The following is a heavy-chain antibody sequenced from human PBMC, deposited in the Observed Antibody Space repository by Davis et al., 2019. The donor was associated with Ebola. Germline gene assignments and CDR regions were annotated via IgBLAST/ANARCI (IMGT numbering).Heavy chain of an antibody. CDR3: ARLGLRPDRTNYRYFDL. Sequence: GGSLSLSCAASGFTFSSYGMHWVRQAPRKGLEWVSFISSSGNYMYYADSVKGRFTISRDNARNSLYLYVNSLRADDTAFYYCARLGLRPDRTNYRYFDLWGRGTLVTVSS. CDR1: GFTFSSYG. J-gene: IGHJ2*01. D-gene: IGHD1-7*01. V-gene: IGHV3-21*01. CDR2: ISSSGNYM.